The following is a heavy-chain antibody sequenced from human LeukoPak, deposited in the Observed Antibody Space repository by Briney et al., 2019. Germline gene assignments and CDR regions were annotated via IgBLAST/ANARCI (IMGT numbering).Heavy chain of an antibody. V-gene: IGHV5-51*01. Sequence: GESLKISCKGSGYSFTSYWTGWVRQMPGKGLEWMGIIYPGDSDTRYSPSFQGQVTISVDKSITTTYLQWTSLPASDTAMYYCGMSGDRVPLQDDVFDVWGQGTMVTVST. CDR3: GMSGDRVPLQDDVFDV. J-gene: IGHJ3*01. CDR1: GYSFTSYW. D-gene: IGHD1-26*01. CDR2: IYPGDSDT.